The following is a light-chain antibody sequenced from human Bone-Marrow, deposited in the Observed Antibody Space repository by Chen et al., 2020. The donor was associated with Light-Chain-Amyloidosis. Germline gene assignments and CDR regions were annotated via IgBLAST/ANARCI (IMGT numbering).Light chain of an antibody. CDR1: SSDVGGDNH. J-gene: IGLJ1*01. CDR2: EVT. V-gene: IGLV2-14*01. CDR3: SSYTITNTLV. Sequence: QSALPHPVSVSGSPGQSITISCTGTSSDVGGDNHVSWYQQHPDNAPKLMIYEVTNRPSWVPDRFSGSKSDNTASLTISGLQTEDEADYFCSSYTITNTLVFGSGTRVTVL.